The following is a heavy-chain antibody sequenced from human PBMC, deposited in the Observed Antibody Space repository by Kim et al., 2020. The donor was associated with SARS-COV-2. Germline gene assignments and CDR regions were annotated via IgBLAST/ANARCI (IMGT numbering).Heavy chain of an antibody. J-gene: IGHJ6*02. Sequence: GGSLRLSCAASGFTFSSYGMHWVRQAPGKGLEWVAVIWYDGSNKYYADSVKGRFTISRDNSKNTLYLQMNSLRAEDTAVYYCASLRGDGYYYYYGMDVWGQGTTVTVSS. CDR3: ASLRGDGYYYYYGMDV. V-gene: IGHV3-33*01. D-gene: IGHD3-10*01. CDR1: GFTFSSYG. CDR2: IWYDGSNK.